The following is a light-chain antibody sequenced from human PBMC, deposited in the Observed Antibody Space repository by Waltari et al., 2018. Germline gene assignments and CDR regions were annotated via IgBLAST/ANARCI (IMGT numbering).Light chain of an antibody. CDR1: SSNLASYTL. CDR2: EGA. CDR3: CSYADNRV. Sequence: QSALTQPASVSGSPGQSITISCTASSSNLASYTLVSWYQQHAGKPPKLIIYEGAKRPSGGSNRFLGSKAGNTASLTSSGLQAEDDADYYCCSYADNRVFGGGTKLTVL. J-gene: IGLJ3*02. V-gene: IGLV2-23*01.